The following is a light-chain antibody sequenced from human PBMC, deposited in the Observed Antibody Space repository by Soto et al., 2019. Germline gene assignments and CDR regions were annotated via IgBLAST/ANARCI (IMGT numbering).Light chain of an antibody. V-gene: IGLV2-23*02. CDR1: STDIGSYNL. J-gene: IGLJ3*02. CDR3: CSYAGNNIWV. Sequence: QSALTQPASVSGSPGQSITISCTGTSTDIGSYNLVSRYQHHPVKAPKLVIYEVSKWPSGMSDRFSGSKSGNTASLTISGLQAEDEGDYYCCSYAGNNIWVFGGGTKLTVL. CDR2: EVS.